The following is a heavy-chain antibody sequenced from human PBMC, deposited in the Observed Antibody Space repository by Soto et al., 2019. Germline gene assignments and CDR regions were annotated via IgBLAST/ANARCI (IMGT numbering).Heavy chain of an antibody. J-gene: IGHJ6*03. CDR2: IFYSGST. D-gene: IGHD3-10*01. Sequence: QVQLQESGPGLVKPSQTLSLTCTVSGGSISGGTYYWSWIRQHPGKALEWIGYIFYSGSTYYNPSLKSRVTISLDTSKNQFSLKLSSVTAADAAVYYCAGDRDYYGSGSYMDVWGKGTTVTVS. CDR1: GGSISGGTYY. V-gene: IGHV4-31*03. CDR3: AGDRDYYGSGSYMDV.